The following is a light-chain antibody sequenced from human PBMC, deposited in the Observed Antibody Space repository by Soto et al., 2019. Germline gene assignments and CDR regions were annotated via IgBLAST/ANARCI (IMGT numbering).Light chain of an antibody. CDR3: QQYGSSPLT. CDR1: QSVSSSY. Sequence: IVLTQSPGTLSSSPGERATLSCRASQSVSSSYLAWYQQKPGQAPRLLIYGASSRATGIPDRFSGSGSGTDFTLTISRLEPEDFAVYYCQQYGSSPLTFGGGTKVDI. J-gene: IGKJ4*01. CDR2: GAS. V-gene: IGKV3-20*01.